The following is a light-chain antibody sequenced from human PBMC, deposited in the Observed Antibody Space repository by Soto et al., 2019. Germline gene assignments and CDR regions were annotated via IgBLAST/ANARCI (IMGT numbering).Light chain of an antibody. CDR2: EVN. Sequence: QSALTQPASVSGSPGQSITISCTGTSGDVGGYNYVSWYQLDPGKAPKLIIYEVNNRPSGVSNRFSASKSGNTASLTISGLQAEDEADYYCTSYTSSGPWVFGGGTKLTVL. CDR1: SGDVGGYNY. J-gene: IGLJ3*02. V-gene: IGLV2-14*01. CDR3: TSYTSSGPWV.